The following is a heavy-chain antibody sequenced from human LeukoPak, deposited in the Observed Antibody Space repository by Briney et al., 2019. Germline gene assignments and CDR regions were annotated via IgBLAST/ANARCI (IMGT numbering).Heavy chain of an antibody. Sequence: ASVKVSCKASGYTFTAHGISWVRQAPGQELEWMGWISVYTGSTKYAQKFQGRVTMTTDTSTSTAYMELRSLRSDDTAVYFCARDGGWQYVDYAWRFDPWGQGTLVTVSS. D-gene: IGHD4-17*01. V-gene: IGHV1-18*01. CDR2: ISVYTGST. J-gene: IGHJ5*02. CDR3: ARDGGWQYVDYAWRFDP. CDR1: GYTFTAHG.